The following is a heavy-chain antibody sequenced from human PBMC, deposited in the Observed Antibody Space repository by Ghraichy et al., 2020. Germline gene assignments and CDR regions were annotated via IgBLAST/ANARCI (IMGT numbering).Heavy chain of an antibody. D-gene: IGHD6-19*01. CDR1: GYTFISFA. CDR2: INGRNGNT. CDR3: ARDSAASNWEGSGCYPHRFDP. Sequence: ASVKVSCKASGYTFISFAMHWVRQAPGHRPEWMGRINGRNGNTRYSENFQGRVTITWDTSASTTYLDLAGLTSDDSAIYYCARDSAASNWEGSGCYPHRFDPWGQGHLVTVSS. V-gene: IGHV1-3*01. J-gene: IGHJ5*01.